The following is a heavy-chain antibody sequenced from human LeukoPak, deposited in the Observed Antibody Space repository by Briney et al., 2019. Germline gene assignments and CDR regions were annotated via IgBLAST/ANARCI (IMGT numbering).Heavy chain of an antibody. V-gene: IGHV4-34*01. Sequence: SETLSLTCSVSGGSITSYYWSWIRQPPGKGLEWIGEINHSGSTNYNPSLKSRVTISVDTSKNQFSLKLSSVTAADTAVYYCARGFGAWELSYIDYWGQGTLVTVSS. CDR3: ARGFGAWELSYIDY. D-gene: IGHD1-26*01. CDR2: INHSGST. J-gene: IGHJ4*02. CDR1: GGSITSYY.